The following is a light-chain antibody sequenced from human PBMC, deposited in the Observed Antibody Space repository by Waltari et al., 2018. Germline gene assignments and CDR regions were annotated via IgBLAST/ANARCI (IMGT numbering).Light chain of an antibody. Sequence: EIVFTQSPATLSLSPGERATLSCRASQSVSSYLAWYHQKPGQAPRLLIYDASSMATGIPTRFSGSGYATEVTFTSSSLETEDFAVYYCQQRSNWPGTFGQGTKLEIK. V-gene: IGKV3-11*01. J-gene: IGKJ2*01. CDR2: DAS. CDR1: QSVSSY. CDR3: QQRSNWPGT.